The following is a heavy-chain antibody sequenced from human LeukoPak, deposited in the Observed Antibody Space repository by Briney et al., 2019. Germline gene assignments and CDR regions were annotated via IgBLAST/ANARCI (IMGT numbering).Heavy chain of an antibody. V-gene: IGHV1-18*04. D-gene: IGHD2-8*01. CDR1: GYTFTGYY. CDR3: ARGGFYCTNGVCYKVYYYYMDV. Sequence: ASVKVSCKASGYTFTGYYMHWVRQAPGQGLEWMGWISAYNGNTNYAQKLQGRVTMTTDTSTSTAYMELRSLRSDDTAVYYCARGGFYCTNGVCYKVYYYYMDVWGKGTTVTVSS. CDR2: ISAYNGNT. J-gene: IGHJ6*03.